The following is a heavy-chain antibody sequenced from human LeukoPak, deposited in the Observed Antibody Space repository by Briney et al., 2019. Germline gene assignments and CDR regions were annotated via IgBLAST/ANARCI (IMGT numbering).Heavy chain of an antibody. CDR1: GLTFSSYW. J-gene: IGHJ5*02. Sequence: GGSLRLSCAASGLTFSSYWMSWVRQAPGKGLEWVANIKQDGSEKYYVDSVKGRFTISRDNAKNSLYLQMNSLRAEDTAVYYCARDIDPWGQGTLVTVSS. CDR3: ARDIDP. V-gene: IGHV3-7*01. CDR2: IKQDGSEK.